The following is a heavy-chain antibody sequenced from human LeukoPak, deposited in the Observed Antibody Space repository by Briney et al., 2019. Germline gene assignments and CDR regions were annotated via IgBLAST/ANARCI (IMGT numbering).Heavy chain of an antibody. Sequence: SETLSLTCTVSGGSISSSSYYWGWIRQPPGKGLEWIGSIYYSGSTYYNPSLKSRVTISVDTSKNQFSLKLSSVTAADTAVYYCARRTDYYGMDVWGQGTTVTVSS. CDR3: ARRTDYYGMDV. CDR1: GGSISSSSYY. CDR2: IYYSGST. J-gene: IGHJ6*02. V-gene: IGHV4-39*01.